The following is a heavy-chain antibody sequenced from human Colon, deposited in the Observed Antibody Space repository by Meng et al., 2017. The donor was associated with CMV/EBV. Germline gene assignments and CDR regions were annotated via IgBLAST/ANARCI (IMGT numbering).Heavy chain of an antibody. J-gene: IGHJ4*02. V-gene: IGHV4-30-4*01. D-gene: IGHD3-22*01. Sequence: QVQLQESGPGLVKPSQTLSLTCTVSGDSINSSHYFWSWIRQPPGKGLDWIGYIHDSGSTYYNPSLKSRVFISLGTSKNQFSLRLNSVTAADTAVYYCARAYSYDGSSFDYWGQGTLVTVSS. CDR1: GDSINSSHYF. CDR3: ARAYSYDGSSFDY. CDR2: IHDSGST.